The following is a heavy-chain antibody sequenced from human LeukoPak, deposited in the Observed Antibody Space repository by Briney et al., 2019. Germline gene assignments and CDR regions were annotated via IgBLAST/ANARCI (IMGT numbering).Heavy chain of an antibody. CDR1: GGSFSGYY. D-gene: IGHD5-12*01. Sequence: PSETLPLTCAVYGGSFSGYYWSWIRQPPGKGLEWIGEINHSGSTNYNPSLKSRVTISVDTSKNQFSLKLSSVTAADTAVYYCARGRYSGYGHDYWGQGTLVTVSS. CDR2: INHSGST. V-gene: IGHV4-34*01. J-gene: IGHJ4*02. CDR3: ARGRYSGYGHDY.